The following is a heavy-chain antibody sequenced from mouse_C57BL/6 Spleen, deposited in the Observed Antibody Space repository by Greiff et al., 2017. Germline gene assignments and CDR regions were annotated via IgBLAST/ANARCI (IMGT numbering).Heavy chain of an antibody. J-gene: IGHJ2*01. CDR1: GYTFTSYW. D-gene: IGHD3-2*02. Sequence: QVQLQQPGAELVRPGSSVKLSCKASGYTFTSYWMDWVKQRPGQGLEWIGNIYPSDSETHYNQKFKDKATLTVDKSSSTAYMQLSSLTAEDSAVYYCERKAQGEDYWGQGTTLTVSS. CDR3: ERKAQGEDY. CDR2: IYPSDSET. V-gene: IGHV1-61*01.